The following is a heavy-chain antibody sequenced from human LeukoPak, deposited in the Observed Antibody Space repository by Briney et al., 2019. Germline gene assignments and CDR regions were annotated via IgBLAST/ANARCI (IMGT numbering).Heavy chain of an antibody. V-gene: IGHV3-33*01. CDR3: ASASSHRIAAGGDY. CDR2: IWYDGSNK. D-gene: IGHD6-13*01. J-gene: IGHJ4*02. CDR1: GFTFSSYG. Sequence: GRSLRLSCAASGFTFSSYGMHWVCQAPGKGLEWVAVIWYDGSNKYYADSVKGRFTISRDNSKNTLYLQMSSLRAEDTAVYYCASASSHRIAAGGDYWGQGTLVTVSS.